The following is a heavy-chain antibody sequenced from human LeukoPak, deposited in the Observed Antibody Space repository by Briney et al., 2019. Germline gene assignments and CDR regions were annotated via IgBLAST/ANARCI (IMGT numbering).Heavy chain of an antibody. CDR3: ARVLSGATTWYFQH. CDR1: GYTFTSYG. Sequence: ASVKVSCKASGYTFTSYGISWVRQAPGQGLEWMGWISAYNGNTNYAQKLQGRVTITTDESTSTAYMELSSLRSEDTAVYYCARVLSGATTWYFQHWGQGTLVTVSS. J-gene: IGHJ1*01. D-gene: IGHD1-26*01. V-gene: IGHV1-18*01. CDR2: ISAYNGNT.